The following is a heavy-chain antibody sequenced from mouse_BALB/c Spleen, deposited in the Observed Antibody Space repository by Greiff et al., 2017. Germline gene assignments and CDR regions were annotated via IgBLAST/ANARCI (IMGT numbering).Heavy chain of an antibody. CDR3: ARTNYYGYDDGFAY. Sequence: VQGVESGPGLVKPSQSLSLTCTVTGYSITSDYAWNWIRQFPGNKLEWMGYISYSGSTSYNPSLKSRISITRDTSKNQFFLQLNSVTTEDTATYYCARTNYYGYDDGFAYWGQGTLVTVSA. CDR2: ISYSGST. CDR1: GYSITSDYA. V-gene: IGHV3-2*02. D-gene: IGHD2-2*01. J-gene: IGHJ3*01.